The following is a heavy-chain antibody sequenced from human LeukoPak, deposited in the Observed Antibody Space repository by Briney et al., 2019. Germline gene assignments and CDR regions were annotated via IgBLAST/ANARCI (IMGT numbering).Heavy chain of an antibody. CDR3: ASLFTSPHYYYYGMDV. CDR1: GGSISSYY. V-gene: IGHV4-59*01. Sequence: PSETLSLTCTVSGGSISSYYWSWIRQPPGKGLEWIGYIYYSGSTNYNPSLKSRVTISVDTSKNQFSLKLSSVTAADTAVYYCASLFTSPHYYYYGMDVWGQGTTVTVSS. D-gene: IGHD2-21*01. J-gene: IGHJ6*02. CDR2: IYYSGST.